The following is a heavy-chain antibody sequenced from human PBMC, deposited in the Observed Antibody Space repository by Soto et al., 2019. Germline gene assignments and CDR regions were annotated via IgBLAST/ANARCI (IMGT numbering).Heavy chain of an antibody. CDR2: IYYSGST. CDR3: ARARKDIVLVPAAVGGFDP. V-gene: IGHV4-31*03. CDR1: GGSISSGGYY. D-gene: IGHD2-2*01. Sequence: QVQLQESGPGLVKPSQTLSLTCTVSGGSISSGGYYWSWIRQHPGKGLEWIGYIYYSGSTYYNPSLKIRVTISVDTSKNQSSLKLSSVTAADTAVYYCARARKDIVLVPAAVGGFDPWGQGTLVTVSS. J-gene: IGHJ5*02.